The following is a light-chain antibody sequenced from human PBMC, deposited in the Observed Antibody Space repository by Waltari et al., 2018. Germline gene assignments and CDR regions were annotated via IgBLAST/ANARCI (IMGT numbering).Light chain of an antibody. V-gene: IGLV7-46*01. J-gene: IGLJ3*02. CDR2: NPT. CDR3: LLSYSGSRWV. CDR1: PGAVTSGHY. Sequence: QAVVTQEPSLTVSPGGTVNLTCGSSPGAVTSGHYPYWFKQKPGQAPRTLIYNPTNKHSWTPARVSGSLLGGKAALTLSGAQPEDEAEYYCLLSYSGSRWVFGGWTRLTVL.